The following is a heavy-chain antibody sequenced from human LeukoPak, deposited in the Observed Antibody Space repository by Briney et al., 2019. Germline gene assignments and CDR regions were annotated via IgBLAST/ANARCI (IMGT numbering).Heavy chain of an antibody. CDR2: IKQDGSEK. D-gene: IGHD6-19*01. V-gene: IGHV3-7*01. J-gene: IGHJ5*02. CDR3: ARGIDSSGWLSWFDP. CDR1: GFTFSTYW. Sequence: GGSLRLSCAASGFTFSTYWMSWVRQAPGKRLEWVANIKQDGSEKFYVDSVKGRFTISRDNTKNSLYLQMNSLRAEDTAVYYCARGIDSSGWLSWFDPWGQGTLVTVSS.